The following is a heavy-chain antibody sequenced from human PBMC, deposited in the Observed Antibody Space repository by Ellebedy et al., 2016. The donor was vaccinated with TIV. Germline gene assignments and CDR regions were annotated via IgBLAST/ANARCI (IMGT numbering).Heavy chain of an antibody. V-gene: IGHV3-20*04. J-gene: IGHJ3*02. CDR2: INWNGGST. Sequence: GESLKISXAASGFTFSSYAMSWVRQAPGKGLEWVSGINWNGGSTGYADSVKGRFTISRDNAKNSLYLQMNSLRAEDTALYYCAREGSYDSSGYSAFGIWGQGTMVTVSS. CDR3: AREGSYDSSGYSAFGI. CDR1: GFTFSSYA. D-gene: IGHD3-22*01.